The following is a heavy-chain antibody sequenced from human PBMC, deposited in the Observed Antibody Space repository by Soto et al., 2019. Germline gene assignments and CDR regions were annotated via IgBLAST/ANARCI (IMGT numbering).Heavy chain of an antibody. CDR3: ASPSVGSYGYEGYYGMDV. J-gene: IGHJ6*02. D-gene: IGHD5-18*01. CDR1: GYSFTSYW. V-gene: IGHV5-51*01. Sequence: EVQLVQSGAEVKKPGESLKISCKGSGYSFTSYWIGWVRQMPGKGLEWMGMIYPGDSDTRYSPSFQGQVTISADKSISTAYLQWSSLKASDTAMYYCASPSVGSYGYEGYYGMDVWGQGTTVTVSS. CDR2: IYPGDSDT.